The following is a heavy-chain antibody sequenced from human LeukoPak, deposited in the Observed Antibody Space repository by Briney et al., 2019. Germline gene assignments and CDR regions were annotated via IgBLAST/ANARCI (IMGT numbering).Heavy chain of an antibody. CDR2: IIPILGIA. D-gene: IGHD2-15*01. V-gene: IGHV1-69*04. J-gene: IGHJ4*02. CDR3: ARARNRYCSGGSCLTSDY. CDR1: GGTFSSYA. Sequence: ASVKVSCKASGGTFSSYAISWVRQAPGQGLEWMGRIIPILGIASYAQKFEGRVTITADKSTSTAYMELSSLRSEDTAVYYCARARNRYCSGGSCLTSDYWGQGTLVTVSS.